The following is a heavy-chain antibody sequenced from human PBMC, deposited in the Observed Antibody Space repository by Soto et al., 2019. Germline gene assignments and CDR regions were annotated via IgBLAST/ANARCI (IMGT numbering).Heavy chain of an antibody. D-gene: IGHD4-17*01. CDR1: GGSISSGGYS. V-gene: IGHV4-30-2*01. CDR3: ARAHYGDYGYGMDV. CDR2: IYHSGTT. J-gene: IGHJ6*02. Sequence: QLQLQESGSGLVKPSQTLSLTCAVSGGSISSGGYSWSWIRQPPGKGLEWIGYIYHSGTTYYNPSLKSRVTISVDRTNTQFSLKLSSVTAADTVVYYCARAHYGDYGYGMDVWGQGTTVTVSS.